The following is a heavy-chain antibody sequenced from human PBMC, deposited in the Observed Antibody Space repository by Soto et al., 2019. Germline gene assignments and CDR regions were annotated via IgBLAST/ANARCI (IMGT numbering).Heavy chain of an antibody. J-gene: IGHJ6*03. Sequence: GGSLRLSCAASGFTFSSYAMSWVRQAPGKGLEWVSAISGSGGSTYYADSVKGRFTISRDNSKNTLYLQMNSLRAEDTAVYYCTYDFWSGYFFDYYMDVWGKGTTVTVSS. V-gene: IGHV3-23*01. CDR2: ISGSGGST. CDR1: GFTFSSYA. D-gene: IGHD3-3*01. CDR3: TYDFWSGYFFDYYMDV.